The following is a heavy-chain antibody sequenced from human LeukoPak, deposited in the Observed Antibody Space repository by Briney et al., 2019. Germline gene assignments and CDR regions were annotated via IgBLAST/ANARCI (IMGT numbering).Heavy chain of an antibody. Sequence: SETLSLTCTVSGGSISSSSYYWGWIRQPPGKGLEWIGSIYYSGSTYYNPSLKSRVTISVDTSKNQFSLKLSSVTAADTAVYYCARVPRFWFGEWINWFDPWGQGTLVTVSS. V-gene: IGHV4-39*07. CDR1: GGSISSSSYY. CDR2: IYYSGST. CDR3: ARVPRFWFGEWINWFDP. J-gene: IGHJ5*02. D-gene: IGHD3-10*01.